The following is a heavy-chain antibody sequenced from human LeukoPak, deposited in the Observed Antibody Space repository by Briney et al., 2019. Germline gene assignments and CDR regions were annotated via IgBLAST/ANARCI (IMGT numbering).Heavy chain of an antibody. V-gene: IGHV1-2*02. CDR2: INPNSGGT. CDR3: ARTLYPSSSWAGYYFDY. D-gene: IGHD6-13*01. Sequence: ASVKVSCKASGYTFTGYYMHWVRQAPGQGLEWMGWINPNSGGTNYAQKFRGRVTMTRDTSISTAYMELSRLRSDDTAVYYCARTLYPSSSWAGYYFDYWGQGTLVTVSS. CDR1: GYTFTGYY. J-gene: IGHJ4*02.